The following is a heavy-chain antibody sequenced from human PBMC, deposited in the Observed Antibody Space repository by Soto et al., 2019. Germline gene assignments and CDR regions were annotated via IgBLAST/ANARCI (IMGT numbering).Heavy chain of an antibody. CDR2: ISSSSSYI. D-gene: IGHD3-22*01. V-gene: IGHV3-21*01. Sequence: GGSLRLSCAASGFTFSSYSMNWVRQAPGKGLEWVSSISSSSSYIYYADSVKGRFTISRDNAKNSLYLQMNSLRAEDTAVYYCARAEDYYDSSGYYLVLPYYFDYWGQGTLVTVSS. CDR1: GFTFSSYS. CDR3: ARAEDYYDSSGYYLVLPYYFDY. J-gene: IGHJ4*02.